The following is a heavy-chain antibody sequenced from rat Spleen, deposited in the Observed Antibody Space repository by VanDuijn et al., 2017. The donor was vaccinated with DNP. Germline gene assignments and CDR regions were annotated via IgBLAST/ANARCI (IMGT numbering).Heavy chain of an antibody. J-gene: IGHJ2*01. CDR2: ISYDGSST. Sequence: EVQLVESGGGLVQPGRSLKLSCVASGFIFSNYWMTWIRQAPTKGLEWVATISYDGSSTYYRDSVKGRFTISRDNAKSTLYLQMDSLRSEDTATYYCAGRPPPTRGPFDYWGQGVTVTVSS. V-gene: IGHV5-29*01. CDR1: GFIFSNYW. D-gene: IGHD1-4*01. CDR3: AGRPPPTRGPFDY.